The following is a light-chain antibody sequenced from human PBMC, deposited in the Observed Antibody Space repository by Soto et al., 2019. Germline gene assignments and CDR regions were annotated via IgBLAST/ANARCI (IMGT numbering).Light chain of an antibody. V-gene: IGLV2-14*01. Sequence: QSALTQPASVSGSPGQSITISCTGTSRDVDGYNYVSWYQQHPGKAPKLMIYDVSNRPSGVSNRFSGSKSGNTASLTISGLQAEDEADYCCSSYTSSSTLLYVFGTGTKLTVL. CDR3: SSYTSSSTLLYV. CDR2: DVS. J-gene: IGLJ1*01. CDR1: SRDVDGYNY.